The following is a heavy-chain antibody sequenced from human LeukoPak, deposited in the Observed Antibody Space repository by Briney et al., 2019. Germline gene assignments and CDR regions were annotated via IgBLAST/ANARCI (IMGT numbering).Heavy chain of an antibody. J-gene: IGHJ3*02. D-gene: IGHD2-2*03. CDR3: ARPGYCSSTSCRGAFDI. V-gene: IGHV4-59*08. CDR2: IYYSGST. CDR1: GGSFSGYY. Sequence: SETLSLTCAVYGGSFSGYYWSWIRQPPGKGLEWIGYIYYSGSTNYNPSLKSRVTISVDTSKNQFSLKLSSVTAADTAVYYCARPGYCSSTSCRGAFDIWGQGTMVTVSS.